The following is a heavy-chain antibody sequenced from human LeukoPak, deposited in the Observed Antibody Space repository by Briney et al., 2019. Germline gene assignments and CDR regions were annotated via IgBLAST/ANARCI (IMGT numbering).Heavy chain of an antibody. J-gene: IGHJ3*02. CDR1: GYNFRNYW. CDR2: INPADSKT. V-gene: IGHV5-51*01. CDR3: VRLRREGDSGYRAFDM. Sequence: GESLKISCKGSGYNFRNYWIGWVRQMAGKGLQWMVIINPADSKTRYSPSFNGQVTISADKAISTAYLQWSNLKASDTAIYYCVRLRREGDSGYRAFDMWGQGTMVTVSS. D-gene: IGHD1-26*01.